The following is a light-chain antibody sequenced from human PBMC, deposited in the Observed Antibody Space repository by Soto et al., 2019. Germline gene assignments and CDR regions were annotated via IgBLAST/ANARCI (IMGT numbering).Light chain of an antibody. CDR3: QQYNYWPPLT. CDR1: QSVHSN. V-gene: IGKV3-15*01. J-gene: IGKJ4*01. CDR2: GAS. Sequence: EIVMTQSPATLSVSPGERATLSCRASQSVHSNLAWYQQKPGQAPRLLIYGASTRATGIPARFSGSGSGTEFTLTISSLQSEDFAVYFCQQYNYWPPLTFGGGTKV.